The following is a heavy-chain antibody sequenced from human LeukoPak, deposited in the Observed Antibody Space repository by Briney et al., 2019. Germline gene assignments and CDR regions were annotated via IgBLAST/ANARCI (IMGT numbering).Heavy chain of an antibody. J-gene: IGHJ4*02. V-gene: IGHV1-69*06. Sequence: TPIFGTSTYVPKFQGTVTITADKSTSTAYMELSRLRSEDTATYYCARASSDDTAMATPFAYWGQGTLVIVSS. CDR3: ARASSDDTAMATPFAY. D-gene: IGHD5-18*01. CDR2: TPIFGTS.